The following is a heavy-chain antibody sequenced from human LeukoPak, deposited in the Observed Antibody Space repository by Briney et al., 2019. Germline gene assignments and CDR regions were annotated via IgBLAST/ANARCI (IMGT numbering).Heavy chain of an antibody. CDR1: GGSFSGYY. CDR2: INHSGST. Sequence: PSETLSLTCAVYGGSFSGYYWSCIRQPPGKGLEWIGEINHSGSTNYNPSLKSRVTMSVDTSKNQFSLRLSSVTAADTAVYYCARETGVELRFLEWLYYMDVWGKGTTVTVSS. D-gene: IGHD3-3*01. CDR3: ARETGVELRFLEWLYYMDV. J-gene: IGHJ6*03. V-gene: IGHV4-34*01.